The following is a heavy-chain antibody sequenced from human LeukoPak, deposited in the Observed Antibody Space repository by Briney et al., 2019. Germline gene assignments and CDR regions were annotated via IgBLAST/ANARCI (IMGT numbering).Heavy chain of an antibody. D-gene: IGHD6-13*01. CDR3: ARVQQSNGFYAFDI. V-gene: IGHV4-61*02. J-gene: IGHJ3*02. CDR1: GGSISSGSYY. Sequence: SETLSLTCTVSGGSISSGSYYWSWIRQPAGKGLEWIGRIYTSGSTTYNSSLKSRVTISLDTSKNQFSLKLSSVTAADTAVYYCARVQQSNGFYAFDIWGQGTMVTVSS. CDR2: IYTSGST.